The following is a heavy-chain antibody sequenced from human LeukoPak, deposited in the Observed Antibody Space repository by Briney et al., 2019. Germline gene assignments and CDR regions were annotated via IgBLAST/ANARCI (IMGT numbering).Heavy chain of an antibody. CDR1: GFTFSSYA. V-gene: IGHV3-23*01. J-gene: IGHJ4*02. CDR3: ARARWDGGNFDY. CDR2: ISGSGGST. Sequence: GGSLRLSCAASGFTFSSYAMSWVRQAPGKGLEWVSAISGSGGSTYYADSVKGRFTISRDNSKNTLYLQMNSLRAEDAAVYYCARARWDGGNFDYWGQGTLVTVSS. D-gene: IGHD4-23*01.